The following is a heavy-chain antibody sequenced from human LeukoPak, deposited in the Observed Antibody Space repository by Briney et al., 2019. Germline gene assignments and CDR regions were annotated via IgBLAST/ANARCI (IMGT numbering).Heavy chain of an antibody. CDR1: GGTFSSYA. J-gene: IGHJ3*02. D-gene: IGHD3-10*01. CDR2: IIPIFGTA. CDR3: AGTLVRGVPSHDAFDI. V-gene: IGHV1-69*06. Sequence: SVKVACKASGGTFSSYAISWVRQAPGQGLEWMGGIIPIFGTANYAQKFQGRVTITADKSTNTAYMELTSLRSEDTAVYCCAGTLVRGVPSHDAFDIWGQGTMVPVSS.